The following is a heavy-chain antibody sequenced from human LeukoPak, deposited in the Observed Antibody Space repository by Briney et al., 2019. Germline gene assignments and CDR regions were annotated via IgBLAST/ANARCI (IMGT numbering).Heavy chain of an antibody. V-gene: IGHV3-74*01. CDR1: GFTFSTYC. CDR3: VGDFRSADY. CDR2: TSPDGTVT. J-gene: IGHJ4*02. Sequence: GGSLRLACAASGFTFSTYCMHLVRRDPGKGPMWVSRTSPDGTVTNYAHSVKARFIISRDNARNTVYLQMNSLRVEDTAVYYCVGDFRSADYWGQGTLVTVSS.